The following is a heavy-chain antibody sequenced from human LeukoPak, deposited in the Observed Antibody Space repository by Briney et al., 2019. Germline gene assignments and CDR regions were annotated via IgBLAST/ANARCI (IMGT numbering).Heavy chain of an antibody. Sequence: PSETLSLTCTVSGGSISSGSYYWSWIRQPGGKGLEWIGRIYTSGSTNYNPSLKCRVTISVDTSKNQFSLKLSSVTAADTAVYYCARDGFGDTMVRGVISDAFDIWGQGTMVTVSS. CDR3: ARDGFGDTMVRGVISDAFDI. J-gene: IGHJ3*02. D-gene: IGHD3-10*01. V-gene: IGHV4-61*02. CDR1: GGSISSGSYY. CDR2: IYTSGST.